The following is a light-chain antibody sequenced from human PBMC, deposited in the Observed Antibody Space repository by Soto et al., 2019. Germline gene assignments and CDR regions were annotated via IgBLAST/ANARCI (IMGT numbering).Light chain of an antibody. J-gene: IGKJ1*01. CDR3: QQYNGYSRT. V-gene: IGKV1-5*03. Sequence: DIQMTQSPSTLSASVGDRVTITCRASQSISSWLAWYPQKPGKAPKLLIYKASSLESGVPSRFSSSGSGKEFTPTISSLQPDDFATYYCQQYNGYSRTFGQGTKVEIK. CDR1: QSISSW. CDR2: KAS.